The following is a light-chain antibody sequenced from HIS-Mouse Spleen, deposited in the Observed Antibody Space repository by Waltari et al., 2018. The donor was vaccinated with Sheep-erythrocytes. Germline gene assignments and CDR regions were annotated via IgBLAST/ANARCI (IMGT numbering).Light chain of an antibody. Sequence: QSALTQPASVSGSPGQSITISCTGTSSDVGSYNLVSWYQQHPGKAPKLMIYEGSKWPSGVFNVFSGSKSGNTASLTISGLQAEDEADYYCCSYAGSSTPWVFGGGTKLTVL. J-gene: IGLJ3*02. CDR2: EGS. CDR1: SSDVGSYNL. CDR3: CSYAGSSTPWV. V-gene: IGLV2-23*01.